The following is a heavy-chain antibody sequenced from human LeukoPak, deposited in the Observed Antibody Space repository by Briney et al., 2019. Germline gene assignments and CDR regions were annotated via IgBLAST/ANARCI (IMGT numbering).Heavy chain of an antibody. J-gene: IGHJ5*02. CDR2: MYYSGSI. Sequence: SETLSLTCTVSGDSISNYYWSWIRQPPGKGLEWIGYMYYSGSINYNPSLKSRVTISVDTSKNQFSLKLSSVTAADTAVYYCARVERQLLWFGEFDWFDPWGQGTLVTVSS. V-gene: IGHV4-59*12. CDR1: GDSISNYY. CDR3: ARVERQLLWFGEFDWFDP. D-gene: IGHD3-10*01.